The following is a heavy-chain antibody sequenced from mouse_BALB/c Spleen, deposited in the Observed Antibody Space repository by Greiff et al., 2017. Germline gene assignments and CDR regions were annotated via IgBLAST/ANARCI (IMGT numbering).Heavy chain of an antibody. V-gene: IGHV5-6-4*01. CDR1: GFTFSSYT. D-gene: IGHD1-1*01. CDR2: ISSGGSYT. J-gene: IGHJ3*01. CDR3: TRDRDYYGSSLFAY. Sequence: EVKVLESGGGLVKPGGSLKLSCAASGFTFSSYTMSWVRQTPEKRLEWVATISSGGSYTYYPDSVKGRFTISRDNAKNTLYLQMSSLKSEDTAMYYCTRDRDYYGSSLFAYWGQGTLVTVSA.